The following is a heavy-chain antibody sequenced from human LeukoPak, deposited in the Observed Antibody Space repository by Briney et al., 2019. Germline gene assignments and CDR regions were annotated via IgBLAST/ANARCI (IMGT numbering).Heavy chain of an antibody. Sequence: GASVKVSCKASGYTFTSYAMHWVRQAPGQRLEWMGWINAGNGNTKYSQKFQGRVTITRDTSASTAYMELSSLRSEDTAVYYCARDSRITMVRGVMGYWGQGTLVTVSS. CDR2: INAGNGNT. V-gene: IGHV1-3*01. CDR3: ARDSRITMVRGVMGY. CDR1: GYTFTSYA. D-gene: IGHD3-10*01. J-gene: IGHJ4*02.